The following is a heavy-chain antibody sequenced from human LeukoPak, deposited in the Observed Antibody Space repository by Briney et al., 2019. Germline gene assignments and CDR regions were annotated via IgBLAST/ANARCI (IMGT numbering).Heavy chain of an antibody. Sequence: PGGSLRLSCAASGFTFSSYAMHWVRQAPGKGLEWVAVIPYDGSNKYYADSVKGRFTISRDNSKNTLYLQMNSLRAEDTAVYYCARATASRFDYWGQGTLVTVSS. V-gene: IGHV3-30*14. CDR3: ARATASRFDY. CDR1: GFTFSSYA. D-gene: IGHD4-17*01. CDR2: IPYDGSNK. J-gene: IGHJ4*02.